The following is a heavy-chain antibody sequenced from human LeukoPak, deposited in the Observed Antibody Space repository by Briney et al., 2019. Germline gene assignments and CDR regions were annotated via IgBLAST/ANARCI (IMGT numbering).Heavy chain of an antibody. Sequence: GGSLRLSCAASEFTVTSNYMSWVRQAPGKGLQWVSVIYPGGAIYYADSVKGRFTISRNNAKNSLYLQMNSLRDEDTAVYYCARDRLLEDRDYSYYYYMDVWGKGTTVTVSS. CDR2: IYPGGAI. D-gene: IGHD1-1*01. CDR3: ARDRLLEDRDYSYYYYMDV. CDR1: EFTVTSNY. J-gene: IGHJ6*03. V-gene: IGHV3-53*01.